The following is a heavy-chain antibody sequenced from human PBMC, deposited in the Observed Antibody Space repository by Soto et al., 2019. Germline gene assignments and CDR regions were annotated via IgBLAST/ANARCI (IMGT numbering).Heavy chain of an antibody. J-gene: IGHJ4*02. D-gene: IGHD5-12*01. CDR3: MNYNSGWRY. CDR1: GVSISSHGYF. Sequence: QLQLQESGPGLVQPSETLSLTCTVSGVSISSHGYFWGWIRQPPGKGLEWIGMISYSGSTYYSPSLKRRVTLSAATSNHQLSRRLRSATAADTAVFHCMNYNSGWRYWGQGTVVTVSS. V-gene: IGHV4-39*01. CDR2: ISYSGST.